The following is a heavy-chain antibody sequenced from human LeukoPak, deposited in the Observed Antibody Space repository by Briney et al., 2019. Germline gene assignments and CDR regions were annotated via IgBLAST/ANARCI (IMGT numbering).Heavy chain of an antibody. D-gene: IGHD3-10*01. CDR3: APGPPPPRGGYYYGDV. Sequence: PSETLSLTCTVSGGSISSGGYYWSWIRQPPGKGLEWIGFIYQSGSTYYNPSLKSRVTMSVDRSKNQFSLKLISVTAADTAVYYWAPGPPPPRGGYYYGDVGGKGTRVTVPS. CDR2: IYQSGST. V-gene: IGHV4-30-2*01. CDR1: GGSISSGGYY. J-gene: IGHJ6*03.